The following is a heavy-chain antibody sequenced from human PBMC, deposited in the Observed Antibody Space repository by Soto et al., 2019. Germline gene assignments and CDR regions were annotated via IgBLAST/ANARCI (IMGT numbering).Heavy chain of an antibody. J-gene: IGHJ5*02. CDR2: IWTDSSRR. V-gene: IGHV3-9*01. Sequence: PGGSLRLSCAASGFNFANFVMHWVRQAPGKGLEYVSGIWTDSSRRAYAGSVKGRFIISRDNSKTTVYLQMNRLRPEDTAVYFCVRDQDSRGYSVFNLWGQGTQVTVSS. CDR1: GFNFANFV. CDR3: VRDQDSRGYSVFNL. D-gene: IGHD3-22*01.